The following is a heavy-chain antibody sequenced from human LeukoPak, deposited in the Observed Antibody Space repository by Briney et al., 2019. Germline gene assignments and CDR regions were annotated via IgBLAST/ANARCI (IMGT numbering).Heavy chain of an antibody. Sequence: QPGGSLRLSCAASGFTFSSYWMSWVRQAPGKGLEWVANIKQDGSEKYYVDSVKGRFTISRDNAKNSLYLQMNSLRAEDTAVYYCARDNPKNYYGMDVWGQGTTVTVSS. CDR3: ARDNPKNYYGMDV. CDR2: IKQDGSEK. J-gene: IGHJ6*02. V-gene: IGHV3-7*01. CDR1: GFTFSSYW.